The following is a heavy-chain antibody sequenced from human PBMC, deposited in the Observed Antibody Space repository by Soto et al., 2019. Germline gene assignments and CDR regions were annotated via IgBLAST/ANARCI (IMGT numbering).Heavy chain of an antibody. CDR3: ARTGDGPWAVVTPGDWYFDL. Sequence: QVQLQESGPGLVKPSGTLSLTCAVSGGSISSSNWWSWVRQPPGKGLERIGEIYHSGSTNYNPSLKSRVTISVDKSKNQFSLKLSSVTAADTAVYYCARTGDGPWAVVTPGDWYFDLWGRGTLVTVSS. D-gene: IGHD2-15*01. J-gene: IGHJ2*01. CDR1: GGSISSSNW. CDR2: IYHSGST. V-gene: IGHV4-4*02.